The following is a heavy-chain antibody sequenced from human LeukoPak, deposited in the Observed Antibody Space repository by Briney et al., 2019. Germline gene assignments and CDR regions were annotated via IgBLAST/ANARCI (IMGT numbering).Heavy chain of an antibody. CDR3: ARESLDWSSISCLDH. J-gene: IGHJ4*02. V-gene: IGHV3-7*01. CDR2: INQDGSEK. D-gene: IGHD2-2*01. CDR1: GFTFSTYW. Sequence: GGSLRLSCAASGFTFSTYWMSWVRRAPGKGLEWVANINQDGSEKYYVDYVKGRFTISRDNSKKKLYLQMNSLRAEDTAFYFCARESLDWSSISCLDHWGQGTLVTVSS.